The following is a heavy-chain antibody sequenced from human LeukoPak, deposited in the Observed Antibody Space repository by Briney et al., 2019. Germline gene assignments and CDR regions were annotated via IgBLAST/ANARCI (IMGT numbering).Heavy chain of an antibody. CDR2: INPNSGGT. V-gene: IGHV1-2*02. D-gene: IGHD6-13*01. Sequence: ASVKVSCKASGYTFTSYDINWVRQAPGQGLEWMGWINPNSGGTNYAQKFQGRVTMTRDTSISTAYMELSRLRSDDTAVYYCARDRVGQQLVGRKNNYYYMDVWGKGTTVTISS. CDR3: ARDRVGQQLVGRKNNYYYMDV. J-gene: IGHJ6*03. CDR1: GYTFTSYD.